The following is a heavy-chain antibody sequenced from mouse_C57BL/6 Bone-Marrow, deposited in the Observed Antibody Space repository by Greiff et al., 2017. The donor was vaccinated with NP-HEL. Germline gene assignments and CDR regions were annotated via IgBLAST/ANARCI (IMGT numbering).Heavy chain of an antibody. CDR1: GFTFTDYY. D-gene: IGHD1-1*01. J-gene: IGHJ4*01. CDR2: IRNNANGYTT. V-gene: IGHV7-3*01. Sequence: EVKLMESGGGLVQPGGSLSLSCEASGFTFTDYYMSWVRQPPGKALEWLGFIRNNANGYTTEYSASVKGRFTISSDNVQSILYLPMTALRAEDSATYDCARSCDYYGSSYAMDYWGQGTSVTVSS. CDR3: ARSCDYYGSSYAMDY.